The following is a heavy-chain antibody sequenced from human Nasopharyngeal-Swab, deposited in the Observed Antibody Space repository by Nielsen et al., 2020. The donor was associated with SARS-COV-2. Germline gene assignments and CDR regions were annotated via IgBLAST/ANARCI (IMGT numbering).Heavy chain of an antibody. CDR3: VRDGALIQLWLLPHALDI. Sequence: GESLKISCEASGFTFGSYTMNWVRQAPGKGLEWVSFISSSGSIAYYADSVKGRFTISRDNANNSLYLQMNSLRADDTAVYYCVRDGALIQLWLLPHALDIWAKGHWSPSLQ. D-gene: IGHD5-18*01. J-gene: IGHJ3*02. CDR1: GFTFGSYT. V-gene: IGHV3-48*04. CDR2: ISSSGSIA.